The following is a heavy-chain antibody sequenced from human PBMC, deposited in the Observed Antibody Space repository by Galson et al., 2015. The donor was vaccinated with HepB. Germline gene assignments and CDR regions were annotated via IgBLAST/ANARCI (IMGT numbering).Heavy chain of an antibody. CDR2: INAGNGNT. Sequence: SVKVSCKASGYTFTSYAMHWVRQAPGQRLEWMGWINAGNGNTKYSQKFQGRVTITRDTSASTAYMELSSLRSEDTAVYYCARDLKRIAVAGIGYWGQGTLVTVSS. CDR1: GYTFTSYA. CDR3: ARDLKRIAVAGIGY. D-gene: IGHD6-19*01. J-gene: IGHJ4*02. V-gene: IGHV1-3*01.